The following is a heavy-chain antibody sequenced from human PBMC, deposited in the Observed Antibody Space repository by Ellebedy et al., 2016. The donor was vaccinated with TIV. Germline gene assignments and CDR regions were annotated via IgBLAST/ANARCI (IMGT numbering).Heavy chain of an antibody. V-gene: IGHV1-8*02. CDR3: TRGNPAVTQRDY. CDR1: RGTFSSYA. CDR2: MNPNSGNT. D-gene: IGHD4-17*01. J-gene: IGHJ4*02. Sequence: ASVKVSXKASRGTFSSYAINWVRQATGQGLEWMGWMNPNSGNTGYARKFQGRVTMTRNTSISTAYMELSSLRSEDTAVYYCTRGNPAVTQRDYWGQGTLVTVSS.